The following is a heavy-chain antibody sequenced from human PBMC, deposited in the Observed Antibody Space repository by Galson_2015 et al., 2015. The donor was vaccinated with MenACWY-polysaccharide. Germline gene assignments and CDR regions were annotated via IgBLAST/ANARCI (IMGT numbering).Heavy chain of an antibody. D-gene: IGHD1-26*01. V-gene: IGHV4-61*01. J-gene: IGHJ5*01. Sequence: ETLSLTCTVSGASVSSTTDYWSWLRQPPGKGLEWIGFMSSNGGANRNPSLKSRVTISIDTSKNQFSLRLDSVTAADTAMYYCAREPTYSGSFGWFDSWGQGTLVTVSP. CDR1: GASVSSTTDY. CDR2: MSSNGGA. CDR3: AREPTYSGSFGWFDS.